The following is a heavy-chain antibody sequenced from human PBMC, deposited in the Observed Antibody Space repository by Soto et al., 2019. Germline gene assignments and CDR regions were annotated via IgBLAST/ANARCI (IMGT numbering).Heavy chain of an antibody. CDR2: MYNTGST. V-gene: IGHV4-59*01. CDR1: GGYISGYY. Sequence: QVQLQESGPGLVKPSETQSLTCTVAGGYISGYYWSWIRQPPGKGLEWIGYMYNTGSTVYNPSFKSRVTISVDTSKNQFSLKLNSVTAADTAVYYCARDLWGYCGTDCYPLDVW. D-gene: IGHD2-21*02. CDR3: ARDLWGYCGTDCYPLDV. J-gene: IGHJ6*01.